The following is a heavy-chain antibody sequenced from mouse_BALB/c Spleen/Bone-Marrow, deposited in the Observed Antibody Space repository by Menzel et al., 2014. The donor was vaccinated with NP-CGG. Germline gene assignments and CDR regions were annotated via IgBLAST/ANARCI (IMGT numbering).Heavy chain of an antibody. Sequence: VQLQQSGAELVRPGSSVKISCKASGYAFSGYWMNWVKQRPGQGLEWIGQIYPGDGDTDYNGKFKGKATLTADKSSSTAYMQRSSLTSEDSAVYFCARGGISVDYWGQGTTLTVSS. V-gene: IGHV1-80*01. CDR3: ARGGISVDY. J-gene: IGHJ2*01. CDR1: GYAFSGYW. CDR2: IYPGDGDT.